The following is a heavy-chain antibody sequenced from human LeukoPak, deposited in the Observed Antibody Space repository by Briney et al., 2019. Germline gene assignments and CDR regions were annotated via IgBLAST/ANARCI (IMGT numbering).Heavy chain of an antibody. CDR1: GGSFSGYY. J-gene: IGHJ4*02. CDR3: ARQSSSWPRAFDY. Sequence: SETLSLTCAVYGGSFSGYYWSWIRQPPGKGLEWIGEINHSGSTNYNPSLKSRVTISVDTSKNQFSLKLSSVTAADTAVYYCARQSSSWPRAFDYWGQGTLVTVSS. CDR2: INHSGST. D-gene: IGHD6-13*01. V-gene: IGHV4-34*01.